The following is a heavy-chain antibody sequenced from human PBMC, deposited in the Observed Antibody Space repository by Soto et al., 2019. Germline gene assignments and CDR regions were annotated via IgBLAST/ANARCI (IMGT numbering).Heavy chain of an antibody. CDR2: TSYDGSNR. J-gene: IGHJ6*02. CDR1: GFTFSRYA. Sequence: QVQLVESGGGAVQPGKSLRLSCAASGFTFSRYAMYWVRQAPGKGLEWVAITSYDGSNRYYADSVKGRFTISRDKSKNTLYLQMNSLRAEDTAVYFCARTRASSDYYFYYGMDVWGQGTTVTVS. CDR3: ARTRASSDYYFYYGMDV. V-gene: IGHV3-30-3*01.